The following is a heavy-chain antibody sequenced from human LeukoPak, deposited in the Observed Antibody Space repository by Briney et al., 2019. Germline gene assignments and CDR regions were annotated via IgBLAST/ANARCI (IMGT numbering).Heavy chain of an antibody. CDR1: GDTFSNYA. D-gene: IGHD3-3*01. Sequence: SVKVSCKASGDTFSNYAISWVRQAPGQGLEWMGGIIPILGTANYAQKFQGRVTMTTDTSTSTAYMELRSLRSDDTAVYYCARDGDRREGTTWVFENDNWGQGTLVTVSS. CDR3: ARDGDRREGTTWVFENDN. J-gene: IGHJ4*02. CDR2: IIPILGTA. V-gene: IGHV1-69*05.